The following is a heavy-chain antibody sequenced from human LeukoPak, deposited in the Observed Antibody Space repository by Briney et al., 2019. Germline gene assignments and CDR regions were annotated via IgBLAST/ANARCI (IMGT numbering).Heavy chain of an antibody. Sequence: GGSLRLSCAASGFTFTDYAFHWVRQAPGKGLEGVTIISYSGESYADSVRGRFAISRDNSKNTVYLQMDSLRADDTAMYYCARNHFNQNVFDVWGQGTMVTVS. CDR1: GFTFTDYA. D-gene: IGHD1-14*01. J-gene: IGHJ3*01. CDR2: ISYSGE. V-gene: IGHV3-30*01. CDR3: ARNHFNQNVFDV.